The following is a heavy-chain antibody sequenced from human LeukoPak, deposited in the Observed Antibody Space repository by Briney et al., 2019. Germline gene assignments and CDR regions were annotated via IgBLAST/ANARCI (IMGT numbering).Heavy chain of an antibody. CDR2: IRYDGSNK. J-gene: IGHJ3*02. V-gene: IGHV3-30*02. D-gene: IGHD1-1*01. CDR1: GFTFSSYG. Sequence: PGGSLRLSCAASGFTFSSYGMHWVRQAPGKGLEWVAFIRYDGSNKYYADSVKGRFTISRDNSKNTLYLQMNSLRAEDTAVYYCAKVAGWNDISVITDAFDIWGQGTMVTVSS. CDR3: AKVAGWNDISVITDAFDI.